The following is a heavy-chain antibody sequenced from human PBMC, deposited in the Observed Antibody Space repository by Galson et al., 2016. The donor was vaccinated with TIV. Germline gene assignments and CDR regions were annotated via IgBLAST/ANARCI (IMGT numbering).Heavy chain of an antibody. Sequence: SLRLSCAASGFTVSSNFMSWVRQAPGKGLEWISIIYSDGRPYYTESVKGRFTISRDDSRNTLYLQMNALRAEDTAIYYCARELGESASENYYPGFDCWGQGTLVTVSS. CDR2: IYSDGRP. CDR1: GFTVSSNF. CDR3: ARELGESASENYYPGFDC. D-gene: IGHD3-22*01. V-gene: IGHV3-53*01. J-gene: IGHJ4*02.